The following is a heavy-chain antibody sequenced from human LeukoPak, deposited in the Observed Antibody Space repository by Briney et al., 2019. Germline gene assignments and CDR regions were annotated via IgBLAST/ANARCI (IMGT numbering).Heavy chain of an antibody. D-gene: IGHD3-16*01. Sequence: GESLKISCKGSGYSFNDYWIGWVRQMPGKGLEWMGIISPADSDTRYSPSFQGQVTISADKSISTAYLQWSSLKASDTAMYYCARQEYSYASDFDYWGQGTLVTVSS. CDR1: GYSFNDYW. CDR3: ARQEYSYASDFDY. V-gene: IGHV5-51*01. CDR2: ISPADSDT. J-gene: IGHJ4*02.